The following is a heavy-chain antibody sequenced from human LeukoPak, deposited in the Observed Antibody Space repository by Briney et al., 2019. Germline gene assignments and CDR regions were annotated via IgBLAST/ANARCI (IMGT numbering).Heavy chain of an antibody. V-gene: IGHV4-61*02. CDR1: GGSISSGSYY. J-gene: IGHJ4*02. CDR3: ARGRGSGSYFPYYFDY. Sequence: PSETLSLTCTVSGGSISSGSYYWSWIRQPAGKGLEWIGRNYTTGSTNFNPSLKSRVTISVDTSKNQYSLRLSSVTAADTAVYYCARGRGSGSYFPYYFDYWGQGTLVTVSS. D-gene: IGHD3-10*01. CDR2: NYTTGST.